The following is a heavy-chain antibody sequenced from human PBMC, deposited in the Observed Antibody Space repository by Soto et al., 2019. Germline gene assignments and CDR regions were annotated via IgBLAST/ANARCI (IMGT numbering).Heavy chain of an antibody. J-gene: IGHJ4*02. CDR3: ASVGYCSTTTCPPA. CDR2: IYRGGNT. V-gene: IGHV3-53*01. D-gene: IGHD2-2*01. Sequence: GGSLRLSCAASGLTVSTNYMTWVRQAPGKGLECVSVIYRGGNTYHADSVQGRFSISRDNSKNTVDLQMNNLRAKDTAMYYCASVGYCSTTTCPPAWGQGTLVTVSS. CDR1: GLTVSTNY.